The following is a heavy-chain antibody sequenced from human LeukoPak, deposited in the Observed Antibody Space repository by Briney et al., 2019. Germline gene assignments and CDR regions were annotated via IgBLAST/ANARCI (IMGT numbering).Heavy chain of an antibody. V-gene: IGHV4-59*01. J-gene: IGHJ1*01. CDR2: IYYSGST. Sequence: NPSETLSLTCTVSGGSISSYYWSWIRQPPGKGLEWIGYIYYSGSTNYNPSLKSRVTISVDTSKNQFSLKLSSVIAADTAVYYCARGIAAARPQHWGQGTLVTVSS. CDR1: GGSISSYY. D-gene: IGHD6-13*01. CDR3: ARGIAAARPQH.